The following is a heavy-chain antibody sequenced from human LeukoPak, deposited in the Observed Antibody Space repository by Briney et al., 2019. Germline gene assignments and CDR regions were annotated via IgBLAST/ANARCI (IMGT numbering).Heavy chain of an antibody. Sequence: SETLSLTCTVSGDSISRYYWSWIRQAAGKGLEWIGRVSPSGGTNYNPSLKSRVTMSVDTSKNQLSLKLISVTAADTAIYYCARGPTTVTRAFDYWGQGTLVTVSS. J-gene: IGHJ4*02. V-gene: IGHV4-4*07. CDR3: ARGPTTVTRAFDY. CDR1: GDSISRYY. CDR2: VSPSGGT. D-gene: IGHD4-17*01.